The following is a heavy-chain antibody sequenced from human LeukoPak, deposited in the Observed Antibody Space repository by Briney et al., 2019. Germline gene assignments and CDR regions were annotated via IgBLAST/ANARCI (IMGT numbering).Heavy chain of an antibody. CDR3: ARDCSGGRCYGAFDI. J-gene: IGHJ3*02. CDR1: GGTFGRYA. V-gene: IGHV1-69*13. Sequence: SVKVSCKASGGTFGRYAITWVRQAPGQRLEWMGGVSPIYGTSDYAQRFQGRVTISADESTSTAFLKVRSLRSEDTAVYYCARDCSGGRCYGAFDIWGQGTLVIVSS. CDR2: VSPIYGTS. D-gene: IGHD2-15*01.